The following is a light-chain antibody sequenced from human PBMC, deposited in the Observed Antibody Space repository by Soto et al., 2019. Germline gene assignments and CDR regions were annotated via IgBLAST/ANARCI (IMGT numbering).Light chain of an antibody. V-gene: IGLV1-44*01. J-gene: IGLJ3*02. Sequence: QSVLTQTPSASGTPGQTVTISCSGSRSNIGNNAVSWYQQFPGTAPKLLIYNNNQRPSGVPDRFSGSKSGTSASLAISGLQSEDEADYSCATWDDSLNARGVFGGGTKVTVL. CDR3: ATWDDSLNARGV. CDR1: RSNIGNNA. CDR2: NNN.